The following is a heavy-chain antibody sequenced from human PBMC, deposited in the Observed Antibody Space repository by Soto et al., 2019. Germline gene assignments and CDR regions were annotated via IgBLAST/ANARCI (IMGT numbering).Heavy chain of an antibody. J-gene: IGHJ4*02. CDR3: ARSSLTYFEF. CDR1: GFTFIDYC. CDR2: ISGSGSTT. Sequence: GGSLRLSCTAAGFTFIDYCMSWIRQAPGKGLEWLAYISGSGSTTYYTDSVKGRFAISRDNARTSLYLQINSLRVEDSAVYYCARSSLTYFEFWGQGTLVTVSS. V-gene: IGHV3-11*01.